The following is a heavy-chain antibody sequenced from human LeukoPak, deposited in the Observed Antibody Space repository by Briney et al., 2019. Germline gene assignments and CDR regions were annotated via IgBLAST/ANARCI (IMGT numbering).Heavy chain of an antibody. J-gene: IGHJ5*02. V-gene: IGHV4-34*01. CDR2: INHSGST. CDR3: ARSYGAPGTTNWFDP. CDR1: GGSFSGYY. Sequence: PSETLSLTCAVYGGSFSGYYWSWIRQPPGKGLEWIGEINHSGSTNYNPSLKSRVTISVDTSKNQFSLKLSSVTAADTAVYYCARSYGAPGTTNWFDPWGQGTLVTVSS. D-gene: IGHD1-14*01.